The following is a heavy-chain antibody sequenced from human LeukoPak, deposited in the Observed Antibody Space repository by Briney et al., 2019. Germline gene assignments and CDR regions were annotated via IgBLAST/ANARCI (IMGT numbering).Heavy chain of an antibody. CDR1: GYTFTSYD. CDR2: MNPNSGNT. CDR3: ARAKPGYSSDWNGVSDY. Sequence: ASVKVSCKASGYTFTSYDINWVRQATGQGLEWMGWMNPNSGNTGYAQKFQGRVTMTRNTSISTAYMELSSLRSEDTAMYYCARAKPGYSSDWNGVSDYSGQGTLVTVSP. J-gene: IGHJ4*02. D-gene: IGHD6-19*01. V-gene: IGHV1-8*01.